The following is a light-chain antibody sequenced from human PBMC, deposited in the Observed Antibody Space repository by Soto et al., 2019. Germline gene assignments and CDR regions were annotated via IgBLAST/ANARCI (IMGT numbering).Light chain of an antibody. CDR1: SSDVGGYNL. V-gene: IGLV2-23*01. CDR2: EGS. J-gene: IGLJ1*01. CDR3: CSYAGSSTYV. Sequence: QSVLTQPASVSGSPGQSITISCTGTSSDVGGYNLVSWYQQHPGKAPKVMIYEGSKRPSGVSNRFSGSKSGNTASLTISGLQAEDEADYYCCSYAGSSTYVFGPGTKVTV.